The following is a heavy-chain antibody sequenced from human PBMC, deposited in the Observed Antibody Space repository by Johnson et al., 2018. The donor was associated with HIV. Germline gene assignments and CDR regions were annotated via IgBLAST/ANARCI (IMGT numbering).Heavy chain of an antibody. J-gene: IGHJ3*02. CDR3: AKDDALQREPNAFDI. Sequence: QMLLVESGGGVVQPGMSLRLSCTASGFTFSNYAIHWVRQAPGKGLEWVTVISYDGSNQYYADSVKGRFTISRDNSKNTLYLQMNSLRAEDTAVYYCAKDDALQREPNAFDIWGQGTMVTVSS. D-gene: IGHD1-14*01. CDR2: ISYDGSNQ. V-gene: IGHV3-30*04. CDR1: GFTFSNYA.